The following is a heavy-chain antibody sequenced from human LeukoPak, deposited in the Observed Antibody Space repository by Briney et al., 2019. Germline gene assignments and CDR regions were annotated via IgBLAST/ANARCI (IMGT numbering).Heavy chain of an antibody. Sequence: GGSLRLSCAASGVIFNNYGLIWVRQAPGKGLEWVSAISNDGGGTQYADFVEGRFTISRDNSKNTLFLQMSSLRAEDTALYYCAKGSSGYFADLWGQGTVVSVSS. CDR1: GVIFNNYG. CDR3: AKGSSGYFADL. D-gene: IGHD3-22*01. V-gene: IGHV3-23*01. CDR2: ISNDGGGT. J-gene: IGHJ5*02.